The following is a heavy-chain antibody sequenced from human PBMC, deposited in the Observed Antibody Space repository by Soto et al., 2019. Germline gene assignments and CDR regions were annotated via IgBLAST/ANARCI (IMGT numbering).Heavy chain of an antibody. D-gene: IGHD1-1*01. CDR3: ARDRHETTALAPYDWFES. J-gene: IGHJ5*01. CDR2: ISSSSSYV. Sequence: EVQLVESGGGLVKPGGSLRLSCAASGFTFSSYSMNWVRQAPGKGLEWVSSISSSSSYVYYADSVKGRFTMSRDNAKNSLYLQMTSLTAEDTAVYYCARDRHETTALAPYDWFESWGEGTLVTVSS. V-gene: IGHV3-21*01. CDR1: GFTFSSYS.